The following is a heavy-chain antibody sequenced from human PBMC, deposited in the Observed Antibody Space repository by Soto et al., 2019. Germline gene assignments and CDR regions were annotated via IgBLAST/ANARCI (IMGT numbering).Heavy chain of an antibody. CDR2: INRDSNT. D-gene: IGHD4-17*01. CDR3: VNGDYY. Sequence: EEQLVESGGGLVQPGGSLRLSCAASGFTFSNHVMNWVRQAPGRGLEWVSSINRDSNTFYADSVKGRFTISRDNAKDSLYLQMNCLRADDTAVYYCVNGDYYVGQGTLVTVSS. V-gene: IGHV3-48*01. CDR1: GFTFSNHV. J-gene: IGHJ4*02.